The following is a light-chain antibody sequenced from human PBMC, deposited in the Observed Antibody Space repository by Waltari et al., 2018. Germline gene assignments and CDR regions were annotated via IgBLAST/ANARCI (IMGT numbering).Light chain of an antibody. CDR3: HVWHPHVDPGV. CDR1: NIGTYS. J-gene: IGLJ1*01. CDR2: YDR. Sequence: SYVVTQPPSVSVAPGETATIPCGGDNIGTYSEHWYQQKAGQAPGLVIFYDRDRPAGIPDRFSGSNSGNTATLTISRVEAGDEARYYCHVWHPHVDPGVFGTGTEVTVL. V-gene: IGLV3-21*04.